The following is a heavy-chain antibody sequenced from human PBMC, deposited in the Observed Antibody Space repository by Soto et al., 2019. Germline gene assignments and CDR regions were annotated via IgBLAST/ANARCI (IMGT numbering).Heavy chain of an antibody. CDR1: GFTFSSYA. CDR3: AKVAKALHLDQYYFDY. D-gene: IGHD3-16*01. Sequence: GGSLRLSCAASGFTFSSYAMSWVRQAPGKGLEWVSAISGSGGSTYYADSVKGRFTISRDNSKNTLYLQMNSLRAEDTAVYYCAKVAKALHLDQYYFDYWGQGTLVTVSS. V-gene: IGHV3-23*01. J-gene: IGHJ4*02. CDR2: ISGSGGST.